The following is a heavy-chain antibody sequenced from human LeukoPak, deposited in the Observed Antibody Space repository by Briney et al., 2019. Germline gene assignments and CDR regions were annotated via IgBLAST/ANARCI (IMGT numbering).Heavy chain of an antibody. CDR1: GFTFSNYW. D-gene: IGHD3-10*01. CDR3: ARDKKSGESSEIDY. V-gene: IGHV3-74*03. Sequence: PGGSLRLSCAASGFTFSNYWVHWVRQAPGKGLVWVSRINRDGGTTKYADSVKGRFTVSRDNAKNTPNLQMNSLRAEDTAVYYCARDKKSGESSEIDYWGQGTLVTVSS. CDR2: INRDGGTT. J-gene: IGHJ4*02.